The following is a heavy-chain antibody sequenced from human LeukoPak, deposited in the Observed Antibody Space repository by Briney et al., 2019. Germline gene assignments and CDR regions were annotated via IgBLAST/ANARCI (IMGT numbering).Heavy chain of an antibody. J-gene: IGHJ5*02. D-gene: IGHD6-19*01. CDR2: ISWNSGSI. CDR3: AKGRQWLKHNWFDP. CDR1: GFTLDDYA. V-gene: IGHV3-9*01. Sequence: GGSLRLSCAASGFTLDDYAMHWVRQAPGKGLEWVSGISWNSGSIGYADSVKGRFTISRDNAKNSLYLQMNSLRAEDTALYYCAKGRQWLKHNWFDPWGQGTLVTVSS.